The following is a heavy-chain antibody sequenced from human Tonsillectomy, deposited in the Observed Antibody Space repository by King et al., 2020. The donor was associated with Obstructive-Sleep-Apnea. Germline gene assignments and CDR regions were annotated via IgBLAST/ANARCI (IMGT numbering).Heavy chain of an antibody. V-gene: IGHV4-39*07. CDR3: ARVAIFGVVISRYYFDY. CDR1: GDSISSSRYY. J-gene: IGHJ4*02. D-gene: IGHD3-3*01. CDR2: IYYSGST. Sequence: QLQESGPGLVKPSETLSLTCTVSGDSISSSRYYWGWIRQPPGKGLEWMGTIYYSGSTYYNPSLKSRVTILVDTSKNHFSLKLSSVTAADTAVYYCARVAIFGVVISRYYFDYWGQGTPVTVSS.